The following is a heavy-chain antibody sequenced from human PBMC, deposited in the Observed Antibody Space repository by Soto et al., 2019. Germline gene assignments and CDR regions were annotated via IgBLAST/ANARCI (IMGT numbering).Heavy chain of an antibody. CDR3: ARRRSDFWSGDGDPFDY. V-gene: IGHV4-34*01. J-gene: IGHJ4*02. D-gene: IGHD3-3*01. CDR2: INHSGST. CDR1: GGSFSGYY. Sequence: SETLSLTCSVYGGSFSGYYWSWIRQPPGKGLEWIGEINHSGSTNYTPSLKSRVTISVDTSKNQFSLKLSSVTAADTAVYYCARRRSDFWSGDGDPFDYWGQGTLVTVSS.